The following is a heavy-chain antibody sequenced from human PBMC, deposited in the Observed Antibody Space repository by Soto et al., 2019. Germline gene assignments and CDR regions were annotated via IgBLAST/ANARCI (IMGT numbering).Heavy chain of an antibody. D-gene: IGHD7-27*01. CDR3: ARGPSGDKVDY. J-gene: IGHJ4*02. Sequence: TLSLTCTVSGGSVSSGSYYWSWIRQPPGKGLEWIGYIYYSGTTYNNPSLTSRVTISVDTSNNQFSLKLSSVSAADTAVYYCARGPSGDKVDYWGQGTLVTVSS. CDR2: IYYSGTT. CDR1: GGSVSSGSYY. V-gene: IGHV4-30-4*08.